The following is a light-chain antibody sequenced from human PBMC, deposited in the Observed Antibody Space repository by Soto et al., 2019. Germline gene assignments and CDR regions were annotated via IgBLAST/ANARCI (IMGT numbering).Light chain of an antibody. Sequence: EIVLTHSPATLPLPPGERATLSCRASQTFSSHLAWYQQKPGQAPRLLIYDASKRATGIPARFSGRGSGTDFTLTISSLEPEDFAVYYCQQRSNWPPVITFGQGTRLEIK. CDR2: DAS. CDR1: QTFSSH. J-gene: IGKJ5*01. V-gene: IGKV3-11*01. CDR3: QQRSNWPPVIT.